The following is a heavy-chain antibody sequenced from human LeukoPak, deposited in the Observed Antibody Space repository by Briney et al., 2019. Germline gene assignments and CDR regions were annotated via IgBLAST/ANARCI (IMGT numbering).Heavy chain of an antibody. D-gene: IGHD3-22*01. J-gene: IGHJ4*02. CDR3: AKRGVVIRVILVGFHKEAYYFDS. CDR1: GITLSNYG. CDR2: ISDSGGST. V-gene: IGHV3-23*01. Sequence: GGSLRLSYAVSGITLSNYGMSWVRQAPGKGLEWVAGISDSGGSTNYAGSVKGRFTISRDNPKNTLYLQMNSLRAEDTAVYFCAKRGVVIRVILVGFHKEAYYFDSWGQGALVTVSS.